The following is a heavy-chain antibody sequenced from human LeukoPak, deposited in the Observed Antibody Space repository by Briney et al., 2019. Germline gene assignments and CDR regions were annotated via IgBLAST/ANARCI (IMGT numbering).Heavy chain of an antibody. CDR2: ISAYNGNT. Sequence: GASVKVSCKASGYTFTSYGISWVRQAPGQGLEWMGWISAYNGNTNYAQKLQGRVTMTTDTSTSTAYMELRSLRSDDTAVYYCARGAYYYDSSGYYVRFLDYWGQGALVTVSS. CDR3: ARGAYYYDSSGYYVRFLDY. CDR1: GYTFTSYG. V-gene: IGHV1-18*01. D-gene: IGHD3-22*01. J-gene: IGHJ4*02.